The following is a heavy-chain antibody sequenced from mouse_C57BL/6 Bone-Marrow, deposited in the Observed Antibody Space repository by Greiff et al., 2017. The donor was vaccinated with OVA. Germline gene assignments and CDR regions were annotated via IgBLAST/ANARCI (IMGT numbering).Heavy chain of an antibody. D-gene: IGHD1-1*01. V-gene: IGHV2-2*01. CDR1: GFSLTSYG. CDR2: IWSGGST. Sequence: QVQLKESGPGLVQPSQSLSITCTVSGFSLTSYGVHWVRQSPGKGLEWLGVIWSGGSTDYNAAFISRLSISKDNSKSQVFFKRNSLQADDTAIYYCARNYYEDYFDYWGQGNTLTVSS. CDR3: ARNYYEDYFDY. J-gene: IGHJ2*01.